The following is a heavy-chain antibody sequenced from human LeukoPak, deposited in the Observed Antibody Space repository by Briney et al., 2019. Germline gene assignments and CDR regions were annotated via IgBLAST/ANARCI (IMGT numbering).Heavy chain of an antibody. CDR2: ISYDGSNK. V-gene: IGHV3-30-3*01. CDR1: GFTFSSYA. Sequence: GGSLRLSCAAAGFTFSSYAMHWVRQAPGKGLEWVAVISYDGSNKYYADSVKGRFTISRDNSKNTLYLQMNSLRAEDTAVYYCARDQNDFWSGDKPYWGQGTLVTVSS. CDR3: ARDQNDFWSGDKPY. J-gene: IGHJ4*02. D-gene: IGHD3-3*01.